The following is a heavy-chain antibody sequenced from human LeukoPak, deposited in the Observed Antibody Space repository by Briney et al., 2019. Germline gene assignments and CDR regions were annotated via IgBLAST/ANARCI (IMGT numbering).Heavy chain of an antibody. V-gene: IGHV1-18*04. J-gene: IGHJ4*02. D-gene: IGHD3-10*01. CDR2: ISAYNGNT. CDR1: GYTFTSYG. CDR3: ARAPRLLWFGELPRDY. Sequence: ASVKVSCKASGYTFTSYGISRVRQAPGQGLEWMGWISAYNGNTNYAQKLQGRVTMTTDTSTSTAYMELRSLRSDDTAVYYCARAPRLLWFGELPRDYWGQGTLVTVSS.